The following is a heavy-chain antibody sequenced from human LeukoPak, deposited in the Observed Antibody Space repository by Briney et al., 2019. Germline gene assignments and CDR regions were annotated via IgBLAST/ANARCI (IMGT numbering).Heavy chain of an antibody. CDR3: ARVQYDFWSGYYTRKPYYYGMDV. J-gene: IGHJ6*02. CDR2: ISSSSSYI. CDR1: GFTFSSYS. V-gene: IGHV3-21*01. D-gene: IGHD3-3*01. Sequence: GGSLRLSCAASGFTFSSYSMNWVRQAPGKGLEWVSSISSSSSYIYYADSVKGRFTISRDNAKNSLYLQMNSLRAEDTAVYYCARVQYDFWSGYYTRKPYYYGMDVWGQGTTVTVSS.